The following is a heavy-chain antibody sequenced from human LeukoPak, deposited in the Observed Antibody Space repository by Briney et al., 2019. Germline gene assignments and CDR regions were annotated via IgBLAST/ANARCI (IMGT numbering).Heavy chain of an antibody. CDR1: GFTFSTYA. V-gene: IGHV3-23*01. Sequence: GGSLRLSCAASGFTFSTYAMNWVRQAPGKGLEWVSAISGSGGGGATSYADSVKGRFTISRDNSKNTLYLQMNSLRAEDTAVYYCARSFGYYSTSGYYYWGQGTLVTVSS. CDR3: ARSFGYYSTSGYYY. CDR2: ISGSGGGGAT. J-gene: IGHJ4*02. D-gene: IGHD3-3*01.